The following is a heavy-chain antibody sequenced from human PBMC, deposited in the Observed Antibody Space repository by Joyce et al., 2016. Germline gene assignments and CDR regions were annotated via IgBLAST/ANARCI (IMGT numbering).Heavy chain of an antibody. Sequence: EVQLVESGGGLVQPGGSLRLSWVSSGFTFRKYYMGWIRQAPGKGPEWVANLKADGSEKSYVGSVEGRFTISRDNAKNSLYLQINGLRAEDTAVYYCAREYFWRYDYWGQGTLVTVSS. CDR2: LKADGSEK. CDR3: AREYFWRYDY. D-gene: IGHD3-3*01. CDR1: GFTFRKYY. V-gene: IGHV3-7*01. J-gene: IGHJ4*02.